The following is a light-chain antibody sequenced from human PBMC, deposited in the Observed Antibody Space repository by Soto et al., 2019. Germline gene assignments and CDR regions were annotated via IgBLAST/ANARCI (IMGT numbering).Light chain of an antibody. V-gene: IGKV3-20*01. CDR3: LQYHDSSPT. Sequence: EIVLTQSPGTLSLSPGEGATLSCRASQSITTNFLAWYQQQPGQTPRLLIYGASTRAAGIPDRFSGSGSGADFTLPISRLEPEDFAVFYCLQYHDSSPTFGQGTKVEIK. CDR1: QSITTNF. CDR2: GAS. J-gene: IGKJ1*01.